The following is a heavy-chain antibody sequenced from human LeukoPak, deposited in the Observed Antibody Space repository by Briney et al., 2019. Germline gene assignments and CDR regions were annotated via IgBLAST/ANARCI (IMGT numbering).Heavy chain of an antibody. V-gene: IGHV1-2*02. Sequence: GASVKVSCKASGYTFTGYYMHWVRQAPGQGLEWMGWINPNSGGTNYAQKFQGRVTMTRDTSTSTVYMELSSLRSEDTAVYYCASDPLGYSSGWSWGQGTLVTVSS. CDR2: INPNSGGT. D-gene: IGHD6-19*01. CDR1: GYTFTGYY. CDR3: ASDPLGYSSGWS. J-gene: IGHJ4*02.